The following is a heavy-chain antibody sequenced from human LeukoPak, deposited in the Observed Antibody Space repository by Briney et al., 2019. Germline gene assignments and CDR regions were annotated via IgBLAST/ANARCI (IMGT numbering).Heavy chain of an antibody. V-gene: IGHV3-48*01. CDR3: ARSRSSWYGLFDY. D-gene: IGHD6-13*01. CDR2: ISSMTSPI. Sequence: GGSLRLSCAASGFTFSASGMNWVRQAPGKGLEWLSYISSMTSPIYYADSVKGRFTISRDNAKNLLYLQMNGLRAEDTAVYYCARSRSSWYGLFDYWGQGTLVTVSS. J-gene: IGHJ4*02. CDR1: GFTFSASG.